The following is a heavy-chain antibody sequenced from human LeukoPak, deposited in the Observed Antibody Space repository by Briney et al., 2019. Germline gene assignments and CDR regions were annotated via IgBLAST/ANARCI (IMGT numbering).Heavy chain of an antibody. CDR3: AKGGIAAAGTDY. D-gene: IGHD6-13*01. Sequence: SGGSLRLSCAASGFTFSDYYMSWIRQAPGKGLEWVSYISSSGSSVYYADSVKGRFTISRDNAKNSLYLQMNSLRADDTALYYCAKGGIAAAGTDYWGQGTLVTVSS. CDR2: ISSSGSSV. V-gene: IGHV3-11*04. CDR1: GFTFSDYY. J-gene: IGHJ4*02.